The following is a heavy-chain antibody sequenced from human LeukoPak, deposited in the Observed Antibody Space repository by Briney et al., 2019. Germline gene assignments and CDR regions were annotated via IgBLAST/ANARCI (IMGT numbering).Heavy chain of an antibody. CDR2: IYSGGST. CDR3: ASTYYYDNSGYYYPYDY. J-gene: IGHJ4*02. Sequence: GGSLRLSCAASGFTVSSNYMSWVRQAPGKGLEWVSVIYSGGSTYYADSVKGRFTISRDNSKNTLYLQMNSLRAEDTAVYYCASTYYYDNSGYYYPYDYWGQGTLVTVSS. D-gene: IGHD3-22*01. CDR1: GFTVSSNY. V-gene: IGHV3-53*01.